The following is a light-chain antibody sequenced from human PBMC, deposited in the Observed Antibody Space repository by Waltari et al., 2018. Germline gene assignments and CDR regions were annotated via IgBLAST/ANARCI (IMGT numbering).Light chain of an antibody. V-gene: IGLV2-23*01. CDR2: DGS. J-gene: IGLJ3*02. CDR3: CSYADSSTLV. Sequence: QSALTPPASVSGFPGQSITISCTGTSSSVGSYNLSPWYQQYPGKAPKLMIYDGSKRPSGVSNRLSGSKSGNTASLTISGLQAEDEADYYCCSYADSSTLVFGGGTKLTVL. CDR1: SSSVGSYNL.